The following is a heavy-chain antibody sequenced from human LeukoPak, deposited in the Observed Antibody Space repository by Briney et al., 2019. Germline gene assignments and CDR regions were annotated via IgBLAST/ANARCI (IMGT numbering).Heavy chain of an antibody. J-gene: IGHJ4*02. CDR1: GYTFTSNA. CDR3: ASFFCTSGLCYYLDY. D-gene: IGHD2-8*01. V-gene: IGHV7-4-1*02. Sequence: ASVKVSCKASGYTFTSNALGWVRQAPGQGLEWMGWINTNTGNPTYAQGFTGRFVFSLDTSDNTAYLQISSLQVEDTAVYYCASFFCTSGLCYYLDYWGQGTLVTVSS. CDR2: INTNTGNP.